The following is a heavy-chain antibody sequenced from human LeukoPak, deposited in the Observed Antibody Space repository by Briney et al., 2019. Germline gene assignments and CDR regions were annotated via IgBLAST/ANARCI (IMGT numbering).Heavy chain of an antibody. CDR2: ISAYKGNT. CDR3: ARVRLNALLYGIAAAGTFDY. D-gene: IGHD6-13*01. Sequence: ASVKVSCKASGYTFTSYGISWVRQAPGQGLEWRVWISAYKGNTNYAQKLQGRVTMTTDTSTSTAYMELRRLRSDDTAVYYCARVRLNALLYGIAAAGTFDYWGQGTLVSVSS. V-gene: IGHV1-18*01. CDR1: GYTFTSYG. J-gene: IGHJ4*02.